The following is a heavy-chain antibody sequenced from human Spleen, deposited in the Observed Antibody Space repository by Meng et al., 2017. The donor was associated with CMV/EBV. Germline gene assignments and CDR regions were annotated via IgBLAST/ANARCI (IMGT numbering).Heavy chain of an antibody. V-gene: IGHV3-7*01. CDR3: ARGGRLLWFGANDY. Sequence: GESLKISCAASGFHFSTYWMSWVRQAPGKALEWVANINQDGSEKNYVASVKGRFTISRDNAKNSMYLQMNSLRAEDTAVYYCARGGRLLWFGANDYWGQGTLVTVSS. J-gene: IGHJ4*02. CDR1: GFHFSTYW. D-gene: IGHD3-10*01. CDR2: INQDGSEK.